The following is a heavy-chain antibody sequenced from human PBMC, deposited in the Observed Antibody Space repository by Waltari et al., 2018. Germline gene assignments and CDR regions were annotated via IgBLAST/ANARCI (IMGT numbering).Heavy chain of an antibody. CDR1: GGSISRGDYS. CDR2: IYHSGST. D-gene: IGHD3-3*01. J-gene: IGHJ4*02. CDR3: ASFWSGYGGSIDY. V-gene: IGHV4-30-2*01. Sequence: QLQLQESGSGLVKPSQTLSLSCAVSGGSISRGDYSWSWIRQPPGKGLEWIGYIYHSGSTYYNPSLKSRVTISVDRSKNQFSLKLSSVTAADTAVYYCASFWSGYGGSIDYWGQGTLVTVSS.